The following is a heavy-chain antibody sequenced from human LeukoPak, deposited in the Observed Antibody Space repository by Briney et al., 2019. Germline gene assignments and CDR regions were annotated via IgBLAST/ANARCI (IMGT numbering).Heavy chain of an antibody. CDR2: ISSSSSYI. CDR3: ARHRGSSWPNFDY. Sequence: PGGSLRLSCAASGFTFSSYSMNWVRQAPGKGLEWVSSISSSSSYIYYADSVKGRFTISRDNAKNSLYLQMNSLRAEDTAVYYCARHRGSSWPNFDYWGQGTLVTVSS. D-gene: IGHD6-13*01. V-gene: IGHV3-21*01. CDR1: GFTFSSYS. J-gene: IGHJ4*02.